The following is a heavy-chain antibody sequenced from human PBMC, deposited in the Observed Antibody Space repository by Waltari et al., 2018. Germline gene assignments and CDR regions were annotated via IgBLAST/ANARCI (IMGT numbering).Heavy chain of an antibody. V-gene: IGHV1-69*01. Sequence: QVQLVQSGAEVKKPGSSVKVSCKASGGTFSSYAISWVRQAPGHGLEWMGGIIPSFGTANYAQKFQGRVTITADESTSTACMELSSLRSEDTAVDYCARLGVGDQLLGKKVNGAYWGQGTLVTVSS. D-gene: IGHD2-2*01. J-gene: IGHJ4*02. CDR1: GGTFSSYA. CDR3: ARLGVGDQLLGKKVNGAY. CDR2: IIPSFGTA.